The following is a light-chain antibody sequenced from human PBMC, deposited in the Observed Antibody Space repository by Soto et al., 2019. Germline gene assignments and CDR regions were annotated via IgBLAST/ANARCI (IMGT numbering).Light chain of an antibody. V-gene: IGLV2-14*01. Sequence: QSALTQPASVSGSPGQSITISCTGTSSDIGGYNYVSWYQQHPGKVPKLMIYDVSNRPSGVSDRFSGSKSVNTASLTISGLQAEDEADYYCSSYTSSSTWVFGGGTKVTVL. CDR1: SSDIGGYNY. CDR2: DVS. CDR3: SSYTSSSTWV. J-gene: IGLJ3*02.